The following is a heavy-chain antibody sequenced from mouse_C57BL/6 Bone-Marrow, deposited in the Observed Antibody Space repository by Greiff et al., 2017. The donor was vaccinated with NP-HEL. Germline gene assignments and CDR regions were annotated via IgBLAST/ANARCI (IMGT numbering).Heavy chain of an antibody. D-gene: IGHD3-2*02. J-gene: IGHJ4*01. CDR2: IDPENGDT. V-gene: IGHV14-4*01. CDR3: TRDISGYYYAMDY. CDR1: GFNIKDDY. Sequence: EVQLQQSGAELVRPGASVKLSCTASGFNIKDDYLHWVKQRPEQGLEWIGWIDPENGDTEYASKFQGKATITADTSSNTAYLQLSSLTSEDTAVYYCTRDISGYYYAMDYWGQGTSVTVSS.